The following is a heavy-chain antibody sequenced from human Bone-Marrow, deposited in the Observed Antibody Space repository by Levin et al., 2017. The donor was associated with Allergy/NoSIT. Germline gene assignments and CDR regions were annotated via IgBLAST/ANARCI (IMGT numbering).Heavy chain of an antibody. D-gene: IGHD2-15*01. CDR2: INHSGST. CDR3: ARVVAATRLKGPLDY. V-gene: IGHV4-34*01. Sequence: PSETLSLTCAVYGGSFSGYYWSWIRQPPGKGLEWIGEINHSGSTNYNPSLKSRGTISVDTSKNQFSLKLSSVTAADTAVYYCARVVAATRLKGPLDYWGQGTLVTVSS. J-gene: IGHJ4*02. CDR1: GGSFSGYY.